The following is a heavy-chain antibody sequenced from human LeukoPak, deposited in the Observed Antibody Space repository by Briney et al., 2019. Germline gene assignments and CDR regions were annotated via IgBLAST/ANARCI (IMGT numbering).Heavy chain of an antibody. CDR2: INHSGST. J-gene: IGHJ4*02. D-gene: IGHD3-16*02. V-gene: IGHV4-34*01. CDR1: GGSFSGYY. CDR3: ARGKVTYYDYIWGSHRHYLGGSIYDY. Sequence: SETLSLTCAVYGGSFSGYYWSWIRQPPGKGLEWIGEINHSGSTNYNPSLKSRVTISVDTSKNQFSLKLSSVTAADTAVYYCARGKVTYYDYIWGSHRHYLGGSIYDYWGQGTLVTVSS.